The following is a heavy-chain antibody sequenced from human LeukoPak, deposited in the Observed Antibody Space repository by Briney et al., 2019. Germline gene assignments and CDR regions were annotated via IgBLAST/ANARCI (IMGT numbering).Heavy chain of an antibody. D-gene: IGHD1-1*01. J-gene: IGHJ1*01. V-gene: IGHV1-18*04. Sequence: ASVKVSCKASGYAFNTYGISWVRQAPGQGLEWVGWISVYNGNTHYAQKLQDRVTLTADTSTNTACMEVRGLRPDDTAVYYCTRTTFLGSTYFQHWGQGTLVTVSS. CDR2: ISVYNGNT. CDR1: GYAFNTYG. CDR3: TRTTFLGSTYFQH.